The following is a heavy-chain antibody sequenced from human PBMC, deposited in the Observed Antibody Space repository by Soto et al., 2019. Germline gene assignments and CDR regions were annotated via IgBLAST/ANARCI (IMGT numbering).Heavy chain of an antibody. D-gene: IGHD6-19*01. CDR3: TRSPYSSGWYYYYYGMDV. CDR1: GFTFSGSA. Sequence: EVQLVESGGGLVQPGGSLKLSCAASGFTFSGSAMHWVRQASGKGLEWVGRIRSKANSYATAYAASVKGRFTISRDDSKTTAYLQMNSLKTEDTAVYYCTRSPYSSGWYYYYYGMDVWGQGTTVTVSS. J-gene: IGHJ6*02. V-gene: IGHV3-73*02. CDR2: IRSKANSYAT.